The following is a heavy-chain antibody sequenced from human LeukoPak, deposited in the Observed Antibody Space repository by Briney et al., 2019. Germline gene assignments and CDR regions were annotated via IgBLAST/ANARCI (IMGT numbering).Heavy chain of an antibody. J-gene: IGHJ6*03. Sequence: GGSLRLSCVASGFTFSRSPMTWVRQGPGKGLEWVSSISDDGYTTYYADSVKGRFTVSRDNSRDTLYVQMNSLRGEDTALYFCARVATLHSFYMDVWGKGTTVTISS. CDR2: ISDDGYTT. CDR3: ARVATLHSFYMDV. CDR1: GFTFSRSP. D-gene: IGHD5-12*01. V-gene: IGHV3-23*01.